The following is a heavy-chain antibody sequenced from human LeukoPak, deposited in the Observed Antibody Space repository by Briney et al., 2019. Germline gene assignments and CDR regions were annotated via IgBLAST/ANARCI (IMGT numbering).Heavy chain of an antibody. D-gene: IGHD5-12*01. CDR3: ARGGGYASPIGY. Sequence: PSETLSLICTLSGGPISTYYWSWIRQPPGKGLEWIGYIYHSGSTNYNPSLKSRVTISVDTSKNQFSLKLSSVTAADTAVYYCARGGGYASPIGYWGQGALVTVSS. J-gene: IGHJ4*02. CDR2: IYHSGST. CDR1: GGPISTYY. V-gene: IGHV4-59*01.